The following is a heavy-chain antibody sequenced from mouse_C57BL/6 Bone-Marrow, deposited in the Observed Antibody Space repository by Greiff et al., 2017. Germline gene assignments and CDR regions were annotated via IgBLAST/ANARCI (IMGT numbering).Heavy chain of an antibody. CDR3: ARGRVERYAMDY. V-gene: IGHV5-6*02. CDR2: ISSGGSYT. D-gene: IGHD1-1*01. CDR1: GFTFSSYG. J-gene: IGHJ4*01. Sequence: DVMLVESGGDLVKPGGSLKLSCAASGFTFSSYGMSWVRQTPDKRLEWVATISSGGSYTYYPDSVKGRFTISRDNAKNTLYLQMSSLKSEDTAMYYCARGRVERYAMDYWGQGTSVTVSS.